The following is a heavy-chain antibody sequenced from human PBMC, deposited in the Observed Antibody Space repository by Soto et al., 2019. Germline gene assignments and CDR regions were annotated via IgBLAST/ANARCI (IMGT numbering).Heavy chain of an antibody. D-gene: IGHD1-1*01. CDR3: ARDGAYMRNDGGCLDP. CDR1: GYTFTSYG. J-gene: IGHJ5*02. CDR2: ISAYNGNT. V-gene: IGHV1-18*01. Sequence: VPLVQSGAEVKKPGAPVKVSCKASGYTFTSYGISWVRQASGQGLEWMGWISAYNGNTKYAQKLQGRVTMTTDTSTSTAYMELRSLRSDDTAVYYCARDGAYMRNDGGCLDPWGQGALLPVSS.